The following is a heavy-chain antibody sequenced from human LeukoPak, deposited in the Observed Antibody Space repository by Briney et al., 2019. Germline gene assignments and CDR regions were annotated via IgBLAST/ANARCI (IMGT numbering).Heavy chain of an antibody. J-gene: IGHJ3*02. D-gene: IGHD5-12*01. Sequence: SETLSLTCTVSGGSISSYYWSWIRQPPGKGLEWIGYIYYSGSTNYNPSLKSRVTISVDTSKNQFSLKLNSVTPEDTAVYYCARETVDIVATIKGKLGAFDIWGQGTMVTVSS. V-gene: IGHV4-59*12. CDR1: GGSISSYY. CDR3: ARETVDIVATIKGKLGAFDI. CDR2: IYYSGST.